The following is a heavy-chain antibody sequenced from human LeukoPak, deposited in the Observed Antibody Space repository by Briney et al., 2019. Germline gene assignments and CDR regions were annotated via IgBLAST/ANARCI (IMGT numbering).Heavy chain of an antibody. Sequence: VASVKVSCKASGYTFTVYYMHWVRQAPGQGLEWMGWINPNSGGTNYAQKFQGRVTMTRDTSISTAYMELSRLRSDDTAVYYCALGGDIVVVPAANFDYWGQGTLVTVSS. CDR1: GYTFTVYY. J-gene: IGHJ4*02. D-gene: IGHD2-2*01. CDR3: ALGGDIVVVPAANFDY. V-gene: IGHV1-2*02. CDR2: INPNSGGT.